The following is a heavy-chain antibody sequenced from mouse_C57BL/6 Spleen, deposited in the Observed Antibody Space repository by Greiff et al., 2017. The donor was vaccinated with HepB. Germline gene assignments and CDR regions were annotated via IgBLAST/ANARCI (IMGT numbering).Heavy chain of an antibody. Sequence: VHVKQSGPELVKPGASVKISCKASGYSFTGYYMNWVKQSPEKSLEWIGEINPSTGGTTYNQKFKAKATLTVDKSSSTAYMQLKSLTSEDSAVYYCARPQRWLLRGDYYAMDYWGQGTSVTVSS. J-gene: IGHJ4*01. CDR3: ARPQRWLLRGDYYAMDY. CDR2: INPSTGGT. CDR1: GYSFTGYY. D-gene: IGHD2-3*01. V-gene: IGHV1-42*01.